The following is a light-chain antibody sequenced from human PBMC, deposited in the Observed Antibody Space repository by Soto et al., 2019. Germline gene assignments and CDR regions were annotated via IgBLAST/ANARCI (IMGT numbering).Light chain of an antibody. V-gene: IGKV3-20*01. J-gene: IGKJ1*01. CDR1: QSVSSSY. CDR2: GAS. Sequence: EIVVTQSPGTLSLSPGERATLSCRASQSVSSSYLAWYQQKPGQAPRLLIYGASRRATGIPDRFSGSGSGTDVTLTISRLGPEDFAVYYCQHYGSSWTFGQGTKVEIK. CDR3: QHYGSSWT.